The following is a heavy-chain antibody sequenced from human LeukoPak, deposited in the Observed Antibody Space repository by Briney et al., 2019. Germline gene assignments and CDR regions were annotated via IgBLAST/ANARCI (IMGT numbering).Heavy chain of an antibody. V-gene: IGHV3-11*01. J-gene: IGHJ4*02. CDR3: ARDVSNWGHDY. Sequence: GGSLRLSCAAPGFTLSDFYMSWVRQAPGKGLEWISYVSNGRRDTIRYAVSVKGRFTVSRDYARNTLYLQMNSLRAEDTAVYYCARDVSNWGHDYWGQGTLVTVSS. CDR2: VSNGRRDTI. CDR1: GFTLSDFY. D-gene: IGHD7-27*01.